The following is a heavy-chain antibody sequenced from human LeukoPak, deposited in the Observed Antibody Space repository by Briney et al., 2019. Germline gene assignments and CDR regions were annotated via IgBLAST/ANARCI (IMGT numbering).Heavy chain of an antibody. Sequence: GGSLRLSCAASGFTFSSYAMSWVRQAPGKGLEWVSAISGSGGSTYYADSVKGRFTISRENSKNTLYLPMNSLRAEDTAVYYCANRSGSGSYYNVYYYMDVWGKGTTVTVSS. CDR2: ISGSGGST. V-gene: IGHV3-23*01. CDR3: ANRSGSGSYYNVYYYMDV. J-gene: IGHJ6*03. D-gene: IGHD3-10*01. CDR1: GFTFSSYA.